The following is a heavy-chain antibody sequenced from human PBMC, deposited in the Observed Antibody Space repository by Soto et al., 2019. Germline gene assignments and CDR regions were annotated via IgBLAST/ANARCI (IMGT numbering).Heavy chain of an antibody. CDR1: GFTFSSYS. J-gene: IGHJ4*02. V-gene: IGHV3-21*01. Sequence: SGGSLRLSCAASGFTFSSYSMNWVRQAPGKGLEWVSSISSSSSYIYYADSVKGRFTISRDNAKNSLYLQMNSLRAEDTAVYYCARDYYDKEYYFDYWGQGTLVTVSS. D-gene: IGHD3-3*01. CDR3: ARDYYDKEYYFDY. CDR2: ISSSSSYI.